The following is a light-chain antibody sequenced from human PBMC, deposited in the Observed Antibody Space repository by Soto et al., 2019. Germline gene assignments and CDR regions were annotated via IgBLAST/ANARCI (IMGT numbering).Light chain of an antibody. CDR1: SSDVGGYDY. CDR3: SSYAGSYTLV. J-gene: IGLJ2*01. CDR2: DVS. Sequence: QSALTQPRSVSGSPGQSVTISCTGTSSDVGGYDYVSWHQQHPGKAPKLMIYDVSKRPSGVPDRFSGSRSGNTASLTISGLQAEDEADYYCSSYAGSYTLVFGGGTKLTV. V-gene: IGLV2-11*01.